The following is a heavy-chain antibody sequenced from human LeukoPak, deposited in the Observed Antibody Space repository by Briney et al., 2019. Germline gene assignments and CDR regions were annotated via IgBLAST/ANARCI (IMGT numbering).Heavy chain of an antibody. V-gene: IGHV3-48*04. J-gene: IGHJ4*02. CDR1: GFTFSTYS. CDR3: ARGRDLFDF. CDR2: ISSSSSTI. Sequence: RGSLRLSCAASGFTFSTYSLNWVGRAPVKGLEWVSYISSSSSTIYYADSVTGRFTISRDNAKNSLYLQMNSLRAEDTAVYYCARGRDLFDFWGQGTLVTVSS.